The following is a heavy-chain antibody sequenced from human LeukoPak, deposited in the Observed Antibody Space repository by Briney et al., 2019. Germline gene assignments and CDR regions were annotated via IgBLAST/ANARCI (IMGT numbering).Heavy chain of an antibody. CDR2: MNPNSGNT. J-gene: IGHJ3*02. CDR3: ARGAVAVTDAFDI. D-gene: IGHD6-19*01. CDR1: GYTFTSYD. Sequence: ASVKVSCKASGYTFTSYDINWVRQATGQGLEWMGWMNPNSGNTGYAQKFQGRVAMTRNTSISTAYMELSSLRSEDTAVYYCARGAVAVTDAFDIWGQGTMVTVSS. V-gene: IGHV1-8*01.